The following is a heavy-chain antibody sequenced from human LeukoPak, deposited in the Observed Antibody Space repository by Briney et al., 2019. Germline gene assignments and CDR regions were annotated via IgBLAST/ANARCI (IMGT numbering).Heavy chain of an antibody. V-gene: IGHV3-11*01. D-gene: IGHD3-22*01. CDR3: ARGGSPYYYDSSGYPNDY. CDR1: GFTFSDYY. CDR2: ISSSGSTI. J-gene: IGHJ4*02. Sequence: GGSLRLPCAASGFTFSDYYMSWIRQAPGKGLEWVSYISSSGSTIYYADSVKGRFTTSRDNAKNSLYLQMNSLRAEDTAVYYCARGGSPYYYDSSGYPNDYWGQGTLVTVSS.